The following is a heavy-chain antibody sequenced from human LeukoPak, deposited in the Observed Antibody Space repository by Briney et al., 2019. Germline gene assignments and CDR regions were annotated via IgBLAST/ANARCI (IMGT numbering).Heavy chain of an antibody. V-gene: IGHV3-21*01. J-gene: IGHJ3*02. CDR3: ARSMAQDVDAFDI. CDR2: ISSSSSYI. Sequence: RGCLRLSCAAPGFTFCKYSMYSVRHAPGERRECVSPISSSSSYIYYADSVKGRFTISRDNANNSLYLQMNSLRAEDTAVYYCARSMAQDVDAFDIWGQGTMVTVSS. D-gene: IGHD2-21*01. CDR1: GFTFCKYS.